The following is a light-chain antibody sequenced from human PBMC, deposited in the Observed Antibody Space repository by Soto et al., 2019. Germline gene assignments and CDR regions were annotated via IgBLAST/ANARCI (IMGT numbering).Light chain of an antibody. J-gene: IGKJ1*01. CDR2: LGS. V-gene: IGKV2-28*01. Sequence: DIVMTQSPLSLPVTPGEPASVSCRSSQSLLHSNGYNYLDWYLQKPGHPPQLLIYLGSNRASGVPDRFSGSGSGTDFTLKISRVEAEDVGVYYCLQTLQIPHTFGQGTKVDIK. CDR1: QSLLHSNGYNY. CDR3: LQTLQIPHT.